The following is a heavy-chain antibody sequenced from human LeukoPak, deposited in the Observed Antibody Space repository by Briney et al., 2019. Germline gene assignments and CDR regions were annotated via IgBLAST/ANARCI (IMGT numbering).Heavy chain of an antibody. CDR2: MSPNSGQT. CDR1: GGTFSSYA. D-gene: IGHD2-8*01. V-gene: IGHV1-8*02. Sequence: GASVTVSCKASGGTFSSYAISWVRQATGLGLEWMGWMSPNSGQTGYAQRFQGSVTMTRDTSISTAYMELSSLRSEDTAVYYCARRYCTNGVCYHGIDYWGQGTLVTVSS. J-gene: IGHJ4*02. CDR3: ARRYCTNGVCYHGIDY.